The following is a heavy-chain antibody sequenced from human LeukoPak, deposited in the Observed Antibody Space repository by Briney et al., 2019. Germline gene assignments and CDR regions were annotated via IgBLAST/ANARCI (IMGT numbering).Heavy chain of an antibody. CDR1: GGXISSGGYY. V-gene: IGHV4-31*03. CDR3: ARYSVVVITSKSGFDY. J-gene: IGHJ4*02. CDR2: IYYSGST. Sequence: TLSLTCTVSGGXISSGGYYWSWIHQHPGKGLEWIGYIYYSGSTYYNPSLKSRVTISVDTSKNQFSLKLSSVTAADTAVYYCARYSVVVITSKSGFDYWGQGTLVTVSS. D-gene: IGHD3-22*01.